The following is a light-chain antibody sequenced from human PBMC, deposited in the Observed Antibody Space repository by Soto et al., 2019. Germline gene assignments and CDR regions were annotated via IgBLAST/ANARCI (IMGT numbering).Light chain of an antibody. CDR1: RSNIGAGYD. CDR3: QCFDRSLSASV. CDR2: SNS. V-gene: IGLV1-40*01. J-gene: IGLJ3*02. Sequence: QSALTQPPSVSGAPGQRVTISCTGSRSNIGAGYDVHWYQQLPGTAPKLLIYSNSNRPSGVPDRFSGSKSGTSASLAITGLQAEDEASYYCQCFDRSLSASVFGGGTKLTVL.